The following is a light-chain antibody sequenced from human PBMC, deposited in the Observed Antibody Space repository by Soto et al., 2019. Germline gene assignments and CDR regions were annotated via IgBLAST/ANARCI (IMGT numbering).Light chain of an antibody. CDR2: GAS. Sequence: EIVLAQSPGTLSLSPGESASLSCRASRSVSSTYLAWYQQRPGQAPRLLIYGASSRATGIPDRFSGSGSGTDFSLTISRLEPEDFAVYYCQQYGSSLLTFGGGTKVEIK. V-gene: IGKV3-20*01. J-gene: IGKJ4*01. CDR1: RSVSSTY. CDR3: QQYGSSLLT.